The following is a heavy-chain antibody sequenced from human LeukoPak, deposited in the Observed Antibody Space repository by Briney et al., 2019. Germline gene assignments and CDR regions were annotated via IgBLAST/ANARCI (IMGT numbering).Heavy chain of an antibody. V-gene: IGHV3-23*01. Sequence: PGGSLRVSCVASGFTFGHNAMAWVRQAPGKRLEWVSALSGSGGDTFYADSVKGRFTISRDNSKNTIYLQMNSLRVDDTAVYYCAKEGIYMKSSLEDWGQGTLVTVSS. CDR3: AKEGIYMKSSLED. D-gene: IGHD5-12*01. CDR1: GFTFGHNA. J-gene: IGHJ4*02. CDR2: LSGSGGDT.